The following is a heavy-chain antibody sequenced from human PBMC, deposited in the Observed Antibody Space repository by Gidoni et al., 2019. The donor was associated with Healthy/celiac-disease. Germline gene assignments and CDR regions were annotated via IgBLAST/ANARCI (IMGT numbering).Heavy chain of an antibody. CDR2: ISGSGGST. J-gene: IGHJ6*02. CDR1: GFTFSSYA. CDR3: AKDGGVVVPAANYYYYGMDV. D-gene: IGHD2-2*01. V-gene: IGHV3-23*04. Sequence: EVQLVESGGGLVQPGGSLRLSCAASGFTFSSYAMRWVRQAPGKGLEWVSAISGSGGSTYYADSVKGRFTISRDNSKNTLYLQMNSLRAEDTAVYYCAKDGGVVVPAANYYYYGMDVWGQGTTVTVSS.